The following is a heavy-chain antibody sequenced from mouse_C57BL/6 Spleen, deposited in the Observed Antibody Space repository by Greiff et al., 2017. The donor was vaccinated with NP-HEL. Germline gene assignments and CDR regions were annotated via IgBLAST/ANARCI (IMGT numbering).Heavy chain of an antibody. V-gene: IGHV5-6*01. CDR2: ISSGGSYT. CDR3: ARRRLVYGNYPAWFAY. J-gene: IGHJ3*01. D-gene: IGHD2-1*01. Sequence: EVQGVESGGDLVKPGGSLKLSCAASGFTFSSYGMSWVRQTPDKRLEWVATISSGGSYTYYLDSVKGRFTIARDNAKNTLYLQMSSLKSEDTAMYYCARRRLVYGNYPAWFAYWGQGTLVTVSA. CDR1: GFTFSSYG.